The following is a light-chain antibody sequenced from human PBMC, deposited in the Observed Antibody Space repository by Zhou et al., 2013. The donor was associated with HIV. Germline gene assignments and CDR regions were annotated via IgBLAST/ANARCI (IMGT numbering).Light chain of an antibody. Sequence: EIVLTQSPGTLSLSPGERATLSCRASHTVNSRYLAWYQQKPGQAPRLLIYDSSNRATGIPARFSGSGSGTDFTLTISSLEPEDFAVYYCQQRSNWPPTFGGGSTVEI. J-gene: IGKJ4*01. V-gene: IGKV3-11*01. CDR2: DSS. CDR1: HTVNSRY. CDR3: QQRSNWPPT.